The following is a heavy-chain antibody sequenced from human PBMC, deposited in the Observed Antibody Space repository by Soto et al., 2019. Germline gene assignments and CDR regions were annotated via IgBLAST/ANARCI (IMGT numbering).Heavy chain of an antibody. V-gene: IGHV3-30*19. Sequence: QVQLVESGGGVVQPGTSLRVSCVGSGFTFRSYVIHWVRQAPGKGLEWVALTSYDGSNKYYGDSVRGRFTISRDNSRNTVVLQMDSLRVDDTALYYCARWGTTGGLDVWGQGTLVSVSS. CDR3: ARWGTTGGLDV. CDR2: TSYDGSNK. CDR1: GFTFRSYV. D-gene: IGHD3-16*01. J-gene: IGHJ1*01.